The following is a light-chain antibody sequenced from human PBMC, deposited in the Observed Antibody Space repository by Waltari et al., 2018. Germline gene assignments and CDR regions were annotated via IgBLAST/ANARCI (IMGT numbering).Light chain of an antibody. V-gene: IGKV1-5*03. CDR2: GAS. Sequence: DIQMTQSPSTLSASVGDTVIISCRASQSLTTSLAWYQQKPGKAPDVLIYGASNLESGVPSRFSGSGSGTEFTLTISSLQPDDFATYYCQQYKSYKTFGQGTRVEIK. J-gene: IGKJ1*01. CDR1: QSLTTS. CDR3: QQYKSYKT.